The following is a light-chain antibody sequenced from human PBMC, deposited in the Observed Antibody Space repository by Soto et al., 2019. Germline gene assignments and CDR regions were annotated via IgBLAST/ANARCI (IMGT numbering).Light chain of an antibody. V-gene: IGKV3-20*01. Sequence: EIVLTQSPGTLSLSPGERATLSCRASQSVSSSYLTWYQQQPGQAPRLLIYATATKSPGIPDRFSGSCCGAAFSLTISRLEPEDFVVYYCHQYCRSARTFGQGTKVEI. J-gene: IGKJ1*01. CDR2: ATA. CDR1: QSVSSSY. CDR3: HQYCRSART.